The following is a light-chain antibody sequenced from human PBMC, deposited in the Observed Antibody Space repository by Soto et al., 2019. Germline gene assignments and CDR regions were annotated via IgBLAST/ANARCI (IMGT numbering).Light chain of an antibody. CDR2: EGT. CDR1: SSDVGSYNL. V-gene: IGLV2-23*03. J-gene: IGLJ1*01. CDR3: CSYAGSSTFV. Sequence: QSVLTQPASVSGSPGQSITIPCTGTSSDVGSYNLVSWYQQHPGQAPKLMIYEGTKRPSGVSNRLSGSKSGNTASLTISGLQAEDEADYYCCSYAGSSTFVFGTGTKVTVL.